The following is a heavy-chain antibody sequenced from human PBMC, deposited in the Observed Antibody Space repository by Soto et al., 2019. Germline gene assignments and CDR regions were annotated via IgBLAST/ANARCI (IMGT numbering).Heavy chain of an antibody. J-gene: IGHJ6*02. CDR3: ARQPSIAAAGTSGYCCKGMDV. V-gene: IGHV5-51*01. CDR1: AYSFSRYW. CDR2: IYPGDSDT. D-gene: IGHD6-13*01. Sequence: VETPKFFGPGSAYSFSRYWIRRVLQMPGKGREWMGLIYPGDSDTRYSRSFQGQVTISPDKSISTAYLQWSSLKASDTAMYYCARQPSIAAAGTSGYCCKGMDVWGQRTTVTVSS.